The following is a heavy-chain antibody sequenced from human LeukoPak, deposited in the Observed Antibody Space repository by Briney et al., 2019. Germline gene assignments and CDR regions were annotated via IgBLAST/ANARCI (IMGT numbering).Heavy chain of an antibody. J-gene: IGHJ5*02. Sequence: SGPTLVNPTQTLTLTCTFSGFSLSTSGVGVGWIRQPPGKALEWLALIYWNDDKRYSPSLKSRLTITKDPSKNQVVLTMTNMDPVDTGTYYCAHRLRVNWFDPWGQGTLVTVSS. CDR2: IYWNDDK. V-gene: IGHV2-5*01. CDR3: AHRLRVNWFDP. CDR1: GFSLSTSGVG. D-gene: IGHD3-3*01.